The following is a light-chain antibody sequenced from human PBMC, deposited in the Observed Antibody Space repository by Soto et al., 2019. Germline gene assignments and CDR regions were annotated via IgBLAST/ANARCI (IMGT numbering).Light chain of an antibody. CDR2: DAS. J-gene: IGKJ1*01. CDR1: QSVSSY. CDR3: QQRSNWLWT. Sequence: EIVLTQSPATLSLSPGERATLSCRASQSVSSYLAWYQQKPGQAPRLLIYDASNRATGIPARFSGSGSGTDFNLTLSSLEPEDFAVYYCQQRSNWLWTFGQGTKVEIK. V-gene: IGKV3-11*01.